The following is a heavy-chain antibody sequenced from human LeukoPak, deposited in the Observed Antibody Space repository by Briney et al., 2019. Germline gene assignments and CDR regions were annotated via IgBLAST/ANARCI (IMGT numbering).Heavy chain of an antibody. CDR3: ARGLSYYDSSGYYKRKTRYFQH. J-gene: IGHJ1*01. V-gene: IGHV4-39*07. Sequence: SETLSLTCTVSGGSISSGNYYWSWIRQPPGKGLEWIGEINHSGSTNYNPSLKSRVTISVDTSKNQFSLKLSSVTAADTAVYYCARGLSYYDSSGYYKRKTRYFQHWGQGTLVTVSS. CDR1: GGSISSGNYY. CDR2: INHSGST. D-gene: IGHD3-22*01.